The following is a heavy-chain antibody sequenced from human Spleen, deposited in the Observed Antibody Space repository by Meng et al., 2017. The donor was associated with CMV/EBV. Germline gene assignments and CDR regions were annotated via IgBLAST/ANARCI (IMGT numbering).Heavy chain of an antibody. Sequence: GSIRSVDSYWSWIRQPPGQGLEWIGYIYDSETSYYTPSLKSRVIMSVDPSKNQFSLSLSSVTAADTAVYFCARGIWSDYYIGPTDYWGQGTLVTVSS. CDR2: IYDSETS. V-gene: IGHV4-30-4*08. J-gene: IGHJ4*02. CDR1: GSIRSVDSY. D-gene: IGHD3-3*01. CDR3: ARGIWSDYYIGPTDY.